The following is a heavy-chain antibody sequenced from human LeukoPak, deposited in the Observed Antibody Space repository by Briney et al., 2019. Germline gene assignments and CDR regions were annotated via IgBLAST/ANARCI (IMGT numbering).Heavy chain of an antibody. D-gene: IGHD5/OR15-5a*01. CDR3: AKDTGSTPGAHYYYYMDV. CDR1: GFTFDDYA. J-gene: IGHJ6*03. Sequence: GGSLRLSCAASGFTFDDYAMHWVRQVLGKGLEWVSGISWNSGSIGYADSVKGRFTISRDNAKKSLHLQMNSLRTEDTALYYCAKDTGSTPGAHYYYYMDVWGKGTTVTISS. CDR2: ISWNSGSI. V-gene: IGHV3-9*01.